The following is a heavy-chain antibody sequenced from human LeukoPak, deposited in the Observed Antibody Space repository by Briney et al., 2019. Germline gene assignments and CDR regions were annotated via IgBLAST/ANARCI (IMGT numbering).Heavy chain of an antibody. CDR2: ISYDGSNK. CDR3: ARDQTPYY. Sequence: GGSLRLSCAASGFTFSSYSIHWVRQAPGKGLEWVAVISYDGSNKYYADSVKGRFTISRDNAKNSLFLQINSLRAEDTAVYYCARDQTPYYWGQGTLVTVSS. V-gene: IGHV3-30*03. CDR1: GFTFSSYS. J-gene: IGHJ4*02.